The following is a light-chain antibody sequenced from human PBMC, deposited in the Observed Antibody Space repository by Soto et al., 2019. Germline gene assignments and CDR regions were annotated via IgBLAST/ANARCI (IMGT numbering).Light chain of an antibody. CDR1: QSVSSN. CDR2: VAS. V-gene: IGKV3-15*01. Sequence: EIVMKQSPATVSVSLGERATXSCRASQSVSSNLAWYQQKPVQSPMLLIYVASTMSTGIPSIFSCGRSGPEFNLTISSMQAEDFAVCYCQQYNNWRPWTFGQRTKVDIK. CDR3: QQYNNWRPWT. J-gene: IGKJ1*01.